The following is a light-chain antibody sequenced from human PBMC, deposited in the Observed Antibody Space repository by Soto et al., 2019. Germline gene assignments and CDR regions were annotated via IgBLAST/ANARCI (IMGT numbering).Light chain of an antibody. J-gene: IGLJ2*01. CDR3: GVWDSSLSTHVV. Sequence: QSVLTQPPSVSAAPGQKVTISCSGSSFNIGNHYVSWYQQVPGTAPKLLIYDNNKRPSGIPDRFSGSKSGTSATLDITGLQTGDEADYHCGVWDSSLSTHVVFGGGTKVTVL. V-gene: IGLV1-51*01. CDR2: DNN. CDR1: SFNIGNHY.